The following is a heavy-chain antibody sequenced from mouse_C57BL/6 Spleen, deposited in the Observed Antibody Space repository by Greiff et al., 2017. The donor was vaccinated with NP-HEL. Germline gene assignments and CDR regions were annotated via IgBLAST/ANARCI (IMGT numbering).Heavy chain of an antibody. Sequence: QVQLQQPGAELVKPGASVKMSCKASGYTFTSYWITWVKQRPGQGLEWIGDIYPGSGSTNYNEKFKSKATLTVDTSSSTAYMQLSSLRSEDSAVYYCERSLGTVEADYYAMDYWGQGTSVTVAS. J-gene: IGHJ4*01. CDR1: GYTFTSYW. CDR2: IYPGSGST. D-gene: IGHD1-1*01. CDR3: ERSLGTVEADYYAMDY. V-gene: IGHV1-55*01.